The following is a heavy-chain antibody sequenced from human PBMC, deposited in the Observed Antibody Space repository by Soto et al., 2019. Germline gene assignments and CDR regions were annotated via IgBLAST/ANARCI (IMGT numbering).Heavy chain of an antibody. D-gene: IGHD2-2*01. CDR2: ISYDGSNK. CDR1: GFTFSSYG. CDR3: AKVLVPAAIPPGYGMDV. J-gene: IGHJ6*02. V-gene: IGHV3-30*18. Sequence: QVQLVESGVGVVQPGRSLRLSCAASGFTFSSYGMHWVRQAPGKGLEWVAVISYDGSNKYYADSVKGRFTISRDNSKNTLYLQINSLRAEDTTVYYCAKVLVPAAIPPGYGMDVWGQGTTVTVSS.